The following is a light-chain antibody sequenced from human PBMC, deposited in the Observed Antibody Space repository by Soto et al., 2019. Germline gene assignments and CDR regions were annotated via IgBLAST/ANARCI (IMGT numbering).Light chain of an antibody. CDR1: SSNIGAGYD. Sequence: QSVLTQPPSVSGATGQRVTISCTGSSSNIGAGYDVHWYQQLPGTATKLLICGNSTRPSGVPDRFSGSKSGTSASLAITGLQSEDEADYYCQSYDSSLSGSVVFGGGTKLTVL. CDR3: QSYDSSLSGSVV. V-gene: IGLV1-40*01. CDR2: GNS. J-gene: IGLJ2*01.